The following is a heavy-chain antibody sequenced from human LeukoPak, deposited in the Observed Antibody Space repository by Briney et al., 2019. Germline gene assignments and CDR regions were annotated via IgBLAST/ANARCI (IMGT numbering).Heavy chain of an antibody. CDR2: ISYDGSNK. CDR1: GFTFSSYG. J-gene: IGHJ4*02. CDR3: AKPQLYGGYVPFDY. Sequence: GGSLRLSCAASGFTFSSYGMHWVRQAPGKGLEWVAVISYDGSNKYYADSVKGRFTISRDNSKNTLYLQMNSLRAEDTAVYYCAKPQLYGGYVPFDYWGQGTLVTVSS. V-gene: IGHV3-30*18. D-gene: IGHD5-12*01.